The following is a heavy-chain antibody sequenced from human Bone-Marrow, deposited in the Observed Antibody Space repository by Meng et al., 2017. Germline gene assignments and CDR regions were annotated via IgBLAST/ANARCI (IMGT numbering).Heavy chain of an antibody. J-gene: IGHJ4*02. CDR2: IWYDGSNK. CDR1: GFTFSSYG. V-gene: IGHV3-33*01. Sequence: GGSLRLSCAASGFTFSSYGMHWVRQAPGKGLEWVAVIWYDGSNKYYADSVKGRFTISRDNSKNTLYLQMNSLRAEDTAVYYCARGSRYDYGDYVGWGQGTLVTVSS. CDR3: ARGSRYDYGDYVG. D-gene: IGHD4-17*01.